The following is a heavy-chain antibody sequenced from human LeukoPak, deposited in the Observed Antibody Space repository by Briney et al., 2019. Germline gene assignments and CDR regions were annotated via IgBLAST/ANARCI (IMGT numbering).Heavy chain of an antibody. D-gene: IGHD3-22*01. CDR1: GFTFSTYG. CDR2: IRYDGSVK. V-gene: IGHV3-30*02. CDR3: AKYYYDSIGASPFDH. Sequence: AGGSLRLSCAASGFTFSTYGMHWVRQAPGKGLEWVAFIRYDGSVKYYADPVKGRFTISRDNSKNTVYLQMNSLRAEDTAVYYCAKYYYDSIGASPFDHWGQGTLVTVSS. J-gene: IGHJ4*02.